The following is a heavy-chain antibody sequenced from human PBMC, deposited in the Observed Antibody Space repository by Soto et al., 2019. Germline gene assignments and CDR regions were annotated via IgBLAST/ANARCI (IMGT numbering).Heavy chain of an antibody. Sequence: PGGSLRLSCTASGFTFSRHAMTWVRQAPGKGLEWVSYISSSGSTIYYADSVKGRFTISRDNAKNSLYLQMNSLRAEDTAVYYCARGTYDFWSGPAAQDVWGQGTTVTVSS. CDR3: ARGTYDFWSGPAAQDV. D-gene: IGHD3-3*01. J-gene: IGHJ6*02. V-gene: IGHV3-48*04. CDR1: GFTFSRHA. CDR2: ISSSGSTI.